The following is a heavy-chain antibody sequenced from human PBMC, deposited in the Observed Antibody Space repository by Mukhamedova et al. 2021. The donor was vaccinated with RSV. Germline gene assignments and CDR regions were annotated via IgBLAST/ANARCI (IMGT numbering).Heavy chain of an antibody. CDR3: ARCYSSSSGRTFDY. D-gene: IGHD6-6*01. J-gene: IGHJ4*01. Sequence: ISSGYYWGWIRQPPGKGLEWIGSINHSGSTYYNPSLKSRVTISVDTSKNQFSLKLSSVTAADTAVYFWARCYSSSSGRTFDYWG. CDR1: ISSGYY. CDR2: INHSGST. V-gene: IGHV4-38-2*01.